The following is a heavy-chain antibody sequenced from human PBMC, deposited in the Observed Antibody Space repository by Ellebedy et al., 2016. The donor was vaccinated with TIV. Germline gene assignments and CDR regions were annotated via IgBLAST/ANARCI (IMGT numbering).Heavy chain of an antibody. D-gene: IGHD3-10*01. Sequence: GESLKISCAASGFTFSSYSMNWVRQAPGKGLEWVSSIRSSSSYIYYADSVKGRFTISRDNAKNSLYLQMNSLRAEDTAVYYCAESGGGMDVWGQGTTVTVSS. CDR3: AESGGGMDV. V-gene: IGHV3-21*01. CDR2: IRSSSSYI. CDR1: GFTFSSYS. J-gene: IGHJ6*02.